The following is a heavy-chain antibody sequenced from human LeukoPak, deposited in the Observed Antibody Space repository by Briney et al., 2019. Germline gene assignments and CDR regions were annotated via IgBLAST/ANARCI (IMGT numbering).Heavy chain of an antibody. CDR3: ARDPWDYYYGMDV. CDR1: GFTFSSYE. Sequence: GGSLRLSCAASGFTFSSYEMNWVRQAPGKGLEWVSYISSSGSTIYYADSVKGRFTISRDNAKNSLYLQMNSLRAEDTAVYYCARDPWDYYYGMDVWGQGTTVTVSS. CDR2: ISSSGSTI. J-gene: IGHJ6*02. V-gene: IGHV3-48*03.